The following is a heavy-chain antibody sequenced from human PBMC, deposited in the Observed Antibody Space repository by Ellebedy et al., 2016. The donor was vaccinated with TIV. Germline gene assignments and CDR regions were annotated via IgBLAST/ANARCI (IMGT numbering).Heavy chain of an antibody. V-gene: IGHV3-74*01. Sequence: GESLKISCAASGFTFSSNWMHWVRQAPGKGLVWVSRINSDGSRSTYADSVKGRFTISRHNAKNPLYVQMNSLRAEDTAVYYCARGWSTPDYWGQGTLVTVSS. CDR1: GFTFSSNW. CDR3: ARGWSTPDY. J-gene: IGHJ4*02. D-gene: IGHD2-15*01. CDR2: INSDGSRS.